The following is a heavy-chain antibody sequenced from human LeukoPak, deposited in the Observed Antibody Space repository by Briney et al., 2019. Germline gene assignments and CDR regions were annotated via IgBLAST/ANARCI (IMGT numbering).Heavy chain of an antibody. CDR1: GFTFSSYA. V-gene: IGHV3-23*01. Sequence: GGSLRLSCAASGFTFSSYAMSWVRQAPGKGLEYISAISSSGDDTLYADSVKGRFTISRDNSKNTLYLQMNSLRAEDTAVYYCARALSGIAAAGVDYWGQGTLVTVSS. J-gene: IGHJ4*02. CDR2: ISSSGDDT. CDR3: ARALSGIAAAGVDY. D-gene: IGHD6-13*01.